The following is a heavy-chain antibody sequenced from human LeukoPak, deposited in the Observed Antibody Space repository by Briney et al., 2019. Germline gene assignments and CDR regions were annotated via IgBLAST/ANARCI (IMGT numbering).Heavy chain of an antibody. CDR3: AREGNQQSRVNWFDP. V-gene: IGHV1-69*13. Sequence: PGASVKVSCKASGYTFSTYGISWVRQAPGQGLEWMGGIIPIFGTANYAQKFQGRVTITADESTSTAYMELSSLRSEDTAVYYCAREGNQQSRVNWFDPWGQGTLVTVSS. D-gene: IGHD6-13*01. CDR1: GYTFSTYG. J-gene: IGHJ5*02. CDR2: IIPIFGTA.